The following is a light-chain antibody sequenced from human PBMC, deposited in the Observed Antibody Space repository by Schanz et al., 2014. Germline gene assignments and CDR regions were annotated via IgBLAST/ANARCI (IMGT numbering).Light chain of an antibody. CDR2: DVT. Sequence: QSALTQPASVSGSPGQSITISCTGTSSDVGGYNYVSWYQQHPGKAPKLMIYDVTNRPSGVSSRFSGSKSANTASLTISGLQAEDEADYYCSAYVQGRNFVAFGGGTQLTVL. CDR3: SAYVQGRNFVA. J-gene: IGLJ2*01. V-gene: IGLV2-14*03. CDR1: SSDVGGYNY.